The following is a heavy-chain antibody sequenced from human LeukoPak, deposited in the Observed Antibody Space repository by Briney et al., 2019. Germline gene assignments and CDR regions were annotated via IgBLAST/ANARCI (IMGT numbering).Heavy chain of an antibody. J-gene: IGHJ4*02. Sequence: SVKVSCKASGGTFSSYAISWVRQAPGQGLEWMGGIIPIFGTANYTQKFQGRVTMTEDTSTDTAYMELSSLRSEDTAVYYCATRSEDGDLTSFDYWGQGTLVTVSS. V-gene: IGHV1-69*06. CDR3: ATRSEDGDLTSFDY. CDR2: IIPIFGTA. D-gene: IGHD4-17*01. CDR1: GGTFSSYA.